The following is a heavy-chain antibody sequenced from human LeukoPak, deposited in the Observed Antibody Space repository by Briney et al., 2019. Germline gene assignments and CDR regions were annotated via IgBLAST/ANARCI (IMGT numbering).Heavy chain of an antibody. CDR2: INPTSGDT. D-gene: IGHD3-22*01. V-gene: IGHV1-2*02. Sequence: ASVKVSCKASGYTFTGYYIHWVRKAPGQGLEWMGWINPTSGDTNYVQKFQGRVTMTRDTSISTTYMELNTLRSDDTAVYYCAKDNRYYYDTSGLRGIDYWGQGTLVTVSS. CDR3: AKDNRYYYDTSGLRGIDY. CDR1: GYTFTGYY. J-gene: IGHJ4*02.